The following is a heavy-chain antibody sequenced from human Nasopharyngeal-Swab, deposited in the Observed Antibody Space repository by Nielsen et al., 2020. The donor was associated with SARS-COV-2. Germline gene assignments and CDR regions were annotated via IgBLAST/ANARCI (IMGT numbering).Heavy chain of an antibody. J-gene: IGHJ4*02. CDR3: AKPWDSSGYYADY. Sequence: GESLKISCAASGFTFRNHGMHWVRQAPGKGLEWVSAISGSGGSTYYADSVKGRFTISRDNSKNTLYLQMNSLRAEDTAVYYCAKPWDSSGYYADYWGQGTLVTVSS. CDR1: GFTFRNHG. CDR2: ISGSGGST. D-gene: IGHD3-22*01. V-gene: IGHV3-23*01.